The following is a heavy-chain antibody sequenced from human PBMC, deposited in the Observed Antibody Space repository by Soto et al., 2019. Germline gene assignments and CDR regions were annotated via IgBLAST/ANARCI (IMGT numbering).Heavy chain of an antibody. CDR2: ISWNSGSI. CDR3: AKDGYCSGGSCYTSYYGMDV. CDR1: GFTFDDYA. D-gene: IGHD2-15*01. V-gene: IGHV3-9*01. J-gene: IGHJ6*02. Sequence: PGGSLRLSCAASGFTFDDYAMHWVRQAPGKGLEWVSGISWNSGSIGYADSVKGRFTISRDNAKNSLYLQMNSLRAEDTALYYCAKDGYCSGGSCYTSYYGMDVWGQGTTVTVSS.